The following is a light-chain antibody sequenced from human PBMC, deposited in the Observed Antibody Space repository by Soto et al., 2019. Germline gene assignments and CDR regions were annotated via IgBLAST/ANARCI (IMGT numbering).Light chain of an antibody. CDR1: SSDVGGYNY. CDR2: EVN. V-gene: IGLV2-8*01. J-gene: IGLJ1*01. CDR3: SSCARSSKV. Sequence: QSALTQPASVSGSPGQSITISCTGTSSDVGGYNYVYWYQQQPGKAPKLMIYEVNKRPSGVPDRFSGSKSGNTASLTVPGLQDEDDADYYCSSCARSSKVFGAGTKLTVL.